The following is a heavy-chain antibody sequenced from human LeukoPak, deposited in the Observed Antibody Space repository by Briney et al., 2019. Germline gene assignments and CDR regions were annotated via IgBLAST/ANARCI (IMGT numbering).Heavy chain of an antibody. V-gene: IGHV4-34*01. Sequence: SETLSLTCAVYGGSFSGYYWSWIRQPPGKGLEWIGEINHSGSTNYNPSLKSRVTISVDTSKNQFSLKLSSVTAADTAVYYCARERRYCSSTSCSSPPLDYWGQGTLVTVSS. CDR3: ARERRYCSSTSCSSPPLDY. J-gene: IGHJ4*02. CDR1: GGSFSGYY. D-gene: IGHD2-2*01. CDR2: INHSGST.